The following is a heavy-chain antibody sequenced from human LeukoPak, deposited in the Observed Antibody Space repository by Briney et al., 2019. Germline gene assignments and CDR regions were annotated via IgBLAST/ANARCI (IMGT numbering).Heavy chain of an antibody. V-gene: IGHV3-21*01. D-gene: IGHD6-13*01. CDR3: ARGGIAAAVNDY. CDR1: GFSFSSYT. Sequence: GGSLRLSCAASGFSFSSYTINWVRQAPGKGLEWVSAISSTSTYIYHADSVKGRFTISRDNAKNSLYLQMNSLRAEDTAVYYCARGGIAAAVNDYWGQGTLVTVS. J-gene: IGHJ4*02. CDR2: ISSTSTYI.